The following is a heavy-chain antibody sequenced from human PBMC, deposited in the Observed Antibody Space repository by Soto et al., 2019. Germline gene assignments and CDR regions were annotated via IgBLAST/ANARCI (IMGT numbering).Heavy chain of an antibody. V-gene: IGHV3-21*06. D-gene: IGHD3-10*01. CDR3: VRSRRQWFGGLLSYYLDY. CDR1: GFTFTRYS. CDR2: ISSTTNYI. J-gene: IGHJ4*02. Sequence: GGSLRLSCAASGFTFTRYSMNWVRQAPGKGLEWVASISSTTNYIYYGESLKGRLTISRDNAKNSLYLQMNSLGAEDTAVYYCVRSRRQWFGGLLSYYLDYWGQGTVVTVPQ.